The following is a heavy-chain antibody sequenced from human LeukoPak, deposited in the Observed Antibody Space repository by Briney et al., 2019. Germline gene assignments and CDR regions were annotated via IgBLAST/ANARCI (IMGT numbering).Heavy chain of an antibody. CDR3: ARSVAAAGSY. CDR2: INQDGTTI. D-gene: IGHD6-13*01. V-gene: IGHV3-7*01. J-gene: IGHJ4*02. CDR1: GFTFSTHW. Sequence: GGSLRLSCAASGFTFSTHWMNWVRQAPGKGLEWVANINQDGTTIHYVDSVKGRFIISRDNAKNSVFLQMNSLRAEDSAVYYYARSVAAAGSYWGQGTLVTVSS.